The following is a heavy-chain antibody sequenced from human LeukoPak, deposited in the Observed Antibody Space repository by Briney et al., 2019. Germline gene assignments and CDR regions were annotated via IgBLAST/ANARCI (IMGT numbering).Heavy chain of an antibody. CDR2: IYPGDSDT. J-gene: IGHJ4*02. Sequence: GESLKISCKGSAYRFANYWIGWVRQMPGKGLEWMGIIYPGDSDTRYSPSFEGQVTISADKSISTAYLQWSSLKASDSALYYCARLAGSYPGSPSDYWGQGTLVTVSS. D-gene: IGHD1-26*01. CDR3: ARLAGSYPGSPSDY. V-gene: IGHV5-51*01. CDR1: AYRFANYW.